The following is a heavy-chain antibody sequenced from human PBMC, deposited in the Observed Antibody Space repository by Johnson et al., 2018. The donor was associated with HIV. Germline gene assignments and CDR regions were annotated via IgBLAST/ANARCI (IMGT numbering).Heavy chain of an antibody. J-gene: IGHJ3*02. CDR1: GFSISSNY. D-gene: IGHD6-6*01. V-gene: IGHV3-66*01. CDR3: ARDRGIAARPFRYAFDI. CDR2: IYRAGST. Sequence: MLLVESGGGLVQPGGSLRLSCAASGFSISSNYMSWIRQAPGKGLEWVSVIYRAGSTYYADSVKDRFPISRDISKNTLYLQMNSLRAEDTAVYYCARDRGIAARPFRYAFDIWGQGTMVTVSS.